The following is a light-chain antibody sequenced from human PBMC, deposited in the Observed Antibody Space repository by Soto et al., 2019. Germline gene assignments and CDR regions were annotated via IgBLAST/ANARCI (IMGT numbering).Light chain of an antibody. CDR1: QSVSSN. CDR2: GAS. CDR3: QQYNNWHPIT. V-gene: IGKV3-15*01. J-gene: IGKJ5*01. Sequence: ILMSQSPSTLSVSPGERATLSCRASQSVSSNLAWYQQKPGQAPRLLIYGASTRATGIPASFSGSGSGTEFTLTISSLQYEDFAVYYCQQYNNWHPITCGQGTRLEIK.